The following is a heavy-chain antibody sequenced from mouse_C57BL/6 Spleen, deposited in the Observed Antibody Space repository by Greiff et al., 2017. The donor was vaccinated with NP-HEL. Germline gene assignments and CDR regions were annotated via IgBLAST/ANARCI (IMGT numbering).Heavy chain of an antibody. D-gene: IGHD1-1*01. CDR2: ISDGGSYT. CDR1: GFTFSSYA. CDR3: ARGGTTVDAMDY. J-gene: IGHJ4*01. V-gene: IGHV5-4*03. Sequence: EVMLVESGGGLVKPGGSLKLSCAASGFTFSSYAMSWVRQTPEKRLEWVATISDGGSYTYYPDNVKGRFTISRDNAKNNLYLQMSHLKSEDTAMYYCARGGTTVDAMDYWGQGTSVTVSS.